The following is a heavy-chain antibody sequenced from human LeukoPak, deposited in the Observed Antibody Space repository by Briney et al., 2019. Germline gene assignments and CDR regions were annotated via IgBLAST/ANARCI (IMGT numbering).Heavy chain of an antibody. D-gene: IGHD1-26*01. CDR2: IYYSGST. CDR3: AREAGRYGLDY. V-gene: IGHV4-59*01. J-gene: IGHJ4*02. Sequence: SETLSLTCTVSGGSIRSFYWSWVRPSPGRGLEWIGYIYYSGSTYYNPSLKSRITISVDTSKTQFSLNLSSVTAADTGVYYCAREAGRYGLDYWGQGTLVTVSS. CDR1: GGSIRSFY.